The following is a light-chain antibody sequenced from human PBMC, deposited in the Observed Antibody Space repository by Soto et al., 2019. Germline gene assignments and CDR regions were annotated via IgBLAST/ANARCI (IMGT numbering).Light chain of an antibody. CDR2: GAS. V-gene: IGKV3-20*01. CDR3: QQYGSAPLT. J-gene: IGKJ4*01. Sequence: EIVLTQSPGTLSLSPGERATLSCRASQSVSSTYLAWYQQKPGQAPRLLIYGASSRVTGIPDRFSGSGSGTDFTLTISRLEPEAFAVYYCQQYGSAPLTFSGGTKVEI. CDR1: QSVSSTY.